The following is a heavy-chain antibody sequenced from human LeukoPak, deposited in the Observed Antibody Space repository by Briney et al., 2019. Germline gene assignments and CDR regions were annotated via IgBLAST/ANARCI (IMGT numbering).Heavy chain of an antibody. CDR3: ARGTAYYYYGMDV. CDR2: MNPNSGNT. J-gene: IGHJ6*02. Sequence: ASVKVSCKASGGTFSSYAISWVRQAPGQGLEWMGWMNPNSGNTDYAQKFQGRVTMTRNTSISTAYMELSSLRSEDTAVYYCARGTAYYYYGMDVWGQGTTVTVSS. V-gene: IGHV1-8*02. CDR1: GGTFSSYA.